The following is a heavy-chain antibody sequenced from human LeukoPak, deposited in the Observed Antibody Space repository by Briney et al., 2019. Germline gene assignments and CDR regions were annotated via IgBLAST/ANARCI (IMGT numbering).Heavy chain of an antibody. CDR1: GFTFSDYT. CDR3: ARDRQQLVNC. Sequence: GGSLRLSGAASGFTFSDYTMNWVRQAPGKGLDWVSSISSSGSYIYYADSVKGRFTISRANPKNSLYLHMNSLRAEDTAVYYCARDRQQLVNCWGQGTLVTVSS. CDR2: ISSSGSYI. D-gene: IGHD6-6*01. J-gene: IGHJ4*02. V-gene: IGHV3-21*01.